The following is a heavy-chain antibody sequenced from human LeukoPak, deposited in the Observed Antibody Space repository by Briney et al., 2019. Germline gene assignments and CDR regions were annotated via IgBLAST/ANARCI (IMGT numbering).Heavy chain of an antibody. J-gene: IGHJ4*02. D-gene: IGHD3-22*01. Sequence: PGGSLRLSCAASGVTFSSYWMHWVRQAPGKGLEWVSVIHSGGTTYYADSVKGRFTLSRHNSQNTLYLQMDRLRAEDTAVYYCASTMTSDSWGQGALVTVSS. V-gene: IGHV3-53*04. CDR2: IHSGGTT. CDR1: GVTFSSYW. CDR3: ASTMTSDS.